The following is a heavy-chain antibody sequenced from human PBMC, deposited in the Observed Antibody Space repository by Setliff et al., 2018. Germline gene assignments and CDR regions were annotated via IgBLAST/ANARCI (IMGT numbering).Heavy chain of an antibody. J-gene: IGHJ4*02. Sequence: PSETLSLTCTVSGGSLRGNAIFWGWIRQPPGKGLEWIGSTYYNGDAYHNPSLKSRVTMSVDTSRNQFSLKLSSVTAADTAVYYCARFLNPRDGYQNSPGFDFWGQGTLVTVSS. CDR1: GGSLRGNAIF. CDR3: ARFLNPRDGYQNSPGFDF. D-gene: IGHD5-12*01. V-gene: IGHV4-39*01. CDR2: TYYNGDA.